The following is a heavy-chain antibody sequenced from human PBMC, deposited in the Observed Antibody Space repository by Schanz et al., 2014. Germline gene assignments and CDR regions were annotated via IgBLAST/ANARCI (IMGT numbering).Heavy chain of an antibody. Sequence: EVQLVESGGGLVQPGGSLRLSCAASGFTFSSNSMNWVRQAPGKGLEWISYIGSSSSRIDHADSVKGRFTISRDNAKNSLYLQMNSLRAEDTAVYYCARDFLLEQLGYSHYYYAMDVWGQGTTVNGSS. CDR2: IGSSSSRI. J-gene: IGHJ6*02. D-gene: IGHD2-15*01. CDR1: GFTFSSNS. CDR3: ARDFLLEQLGYSHYYYAMDV. V-gene: IGHV3-48*01.